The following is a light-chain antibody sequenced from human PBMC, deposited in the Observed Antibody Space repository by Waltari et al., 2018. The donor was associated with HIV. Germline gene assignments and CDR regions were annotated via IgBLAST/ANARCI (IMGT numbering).Light chain of an antibody. CDR3: AAWDDSLNGPV. Sequence: QSVLTQPPSASGTPGQRVNVSCSGSSSNVGSNTVNWYQQLPGTAPKLLSYTNNQRPSGVPDRFSGSKSGTSASLAISGLQSEDEGDYYCAAWDDSLNGPVFGTGTKVTVL. CDR2: TNN. V-gene: IGLV1-44*01. CDR1: SSNVGSNT. J-gene: IGLJ1*01.